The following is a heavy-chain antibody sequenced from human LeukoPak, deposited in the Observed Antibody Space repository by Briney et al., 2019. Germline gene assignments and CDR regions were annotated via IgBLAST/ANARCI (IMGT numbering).Heavy chain of an antibody. J-gene: IGHJ6*02. V-gene: IGHV3-30*03. CDR2: ISYDGSHK. Sequence: GRSLRLSCAASGFTFSSYGMHWVRQAPGKGLEGVAVISYDGSHKYSADSVKGRFTISRDNSKNTLYLQMNSLRTEDTAVYFCSASRPHYGDYYGLDVWGHGTTVTVSS. CDR1: GFTFSSYG. CDR3: SASRPHYGDYYGLDV. D-gene: IGHD4/OR15-4a*01.